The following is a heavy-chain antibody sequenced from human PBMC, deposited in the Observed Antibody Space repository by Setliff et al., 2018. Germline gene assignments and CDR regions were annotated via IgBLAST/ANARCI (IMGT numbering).Heavy chain of an antibody. V-gene: IGHV3-33*08. CDR2: IWDDGGNK. Sequence: PGGSLRLSCAASGFTLSTYAMHWVRQAPGKGLEWVAVIWDDGGNKYHADSVKGRFTISRDNSKNTLYLQMNSLKTEDTAVYYCARGFQVGKNYFDYWGRGTLVTVSS. J-gene: IGHJ4*02. D-gene: IGHD7-27*01. CDR1: GFTLSTYA. CDR3: ARGFQVGKNYFDY.